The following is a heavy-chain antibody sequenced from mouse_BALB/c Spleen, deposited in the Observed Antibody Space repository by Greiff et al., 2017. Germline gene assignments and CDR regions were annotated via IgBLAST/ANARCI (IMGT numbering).Heavy chain of an antibody. D-gene: IGHD2-3*01. J-gene: IGHJ3*01. CDR2: ISSGGGST. V-gene: IGHV5-12-1*01. CDR1: GFAFSSYD. Sequence: EVQRVESGGGLVKPGGSLKLSCAASGFAFSSYDMSWVRQTPEKRLEWVAYISSGGGSTYYPDSVKGRFTISRDNAKNTLYLQMSSLKSEDTAMYYCARQLRYDGYYGAWFAYWGQGTLVTVSA. CDR3: ARQLRYDGYYGAWFAY.